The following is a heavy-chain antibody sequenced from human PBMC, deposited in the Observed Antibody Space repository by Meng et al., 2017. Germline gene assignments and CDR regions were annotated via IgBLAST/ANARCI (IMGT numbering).Heavy chain of an antibody. V-gene: IGHV1-2*02. Sequence: ASVKVSCKASGGTFSSYAISWVRQAPGQGLEWMGWINPNSGGTNYAQKFQGRVTMTRDTSISTAYMELSRLRSDDTAVYYCARFPMIVVVIGLADAFDIWGQGTMVTVSS. D-gene: IGHD3-22*01. CDR2: INPNSGGT. J-gene: IGHJ3*02. CDR3: ARFPMIVVVIGLADAFDI. CDR1: GGTFSSYA.